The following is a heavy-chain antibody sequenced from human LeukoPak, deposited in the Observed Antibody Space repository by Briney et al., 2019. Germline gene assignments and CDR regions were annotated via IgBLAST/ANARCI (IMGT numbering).Heavy chain of an antibody. CDR3: ARVPSIAYYYYMDV. CDR1: RFTFSGYW. D-gene: IGHD6-6*01. CDR2: IKQDGSEK. Sequence: GGSLRLSCAASRFTFSGYWMTWVRQAPGKGLEWVANIKQDGSEKYYVDSVKRRFTISRENAKNSLYLQMNSLRAEDTAVYYCARVPSIAYYYYMDVWGKGTTVTVSS. J-gene: IGHJ6*03. V-gene: IGHV3-7*01.